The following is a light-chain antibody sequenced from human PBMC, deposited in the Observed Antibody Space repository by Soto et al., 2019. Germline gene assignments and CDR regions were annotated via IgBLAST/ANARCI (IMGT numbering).Light chain of an antibody. V-gene: IGKV2-30*01. J-gene: IGKJ2*01. CDR2: NLS. CDR3: MQSVYWPLYT. Sequence: VVMTQSPLFLPVTLGQPASISCRSSQSLAYRDGNTYLHWFQQRPGQSPRRLIYNLSSRDSGVPDRFSCGGSGTDFTLKISRVEAEDVGVYYCMQSVYWPLYTFGQGTKLEIK. CDR1: QSLAYRDGNTY.